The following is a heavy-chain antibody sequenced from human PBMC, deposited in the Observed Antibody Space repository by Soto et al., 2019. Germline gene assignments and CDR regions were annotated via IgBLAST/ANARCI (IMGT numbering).Heavy chain of an antibody. V-gene: IGHV3-15*01. CDR1: GLTFRNAW. CDR2: IKSKTDGGTI. D-gene: IGHD6-13*01. CDR3: TSSLAAVGNDYYYYGMDA. Sequence: PGGSLRLSCAASGLTFRNAWMTWVRQAPGKGLEWVGRIKSKTDGGTIDYAAPVKGRFTISRDDSRNTLYLQMNSLKSEDTAAYYCTSSLAAVGNDYYYYGMDAWGQGTTVTVSS. J-gene: IGHJ6*02.